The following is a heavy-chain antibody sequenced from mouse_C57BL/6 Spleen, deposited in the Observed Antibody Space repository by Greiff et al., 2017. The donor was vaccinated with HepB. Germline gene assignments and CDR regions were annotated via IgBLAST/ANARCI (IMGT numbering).Heavy chain of an antibody. D-gene: IGHD1-1*01. Sequence: EVQLQQSVAELVRPGASVKLSCTASGFNIKNTYMHWVKQRPEQGLEWIGRIDPANGNTKYAPKFQGKATITADTSSNTAYLQLSSLTSEDTAIYYGARIPYYGSSYAWFAYWGQGTLVTVSA. J-gene: IGHJ3*01. V-gene: IGHV14-3*01. CDR3: ARIPYYGSSYAWFAY. CDR1: GFNIKNTY. CDR2: IDPANGNT.